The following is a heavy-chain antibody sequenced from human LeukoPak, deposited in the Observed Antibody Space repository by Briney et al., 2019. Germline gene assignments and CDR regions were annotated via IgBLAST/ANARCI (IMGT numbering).Heavy chain of an antibody. Sequence: PSETLSLTCAVYGGSFSGYYWSWIRQPPGKGLEWIGEINHSGSTNYNPSLKSRVTISVDTSKNQFSLKLSPVTAADTAVYYCARGLRRSSQNWFDPWGQGTLVTVSS. CDR1: GGSFSGYY. V-gene: IGHV4-34*01. CDR2: INHSGST. J-gene: IGHJ5*02. CDR3: ARGLRRSSQNWFDP. D-gene: IGHD2-2*01.